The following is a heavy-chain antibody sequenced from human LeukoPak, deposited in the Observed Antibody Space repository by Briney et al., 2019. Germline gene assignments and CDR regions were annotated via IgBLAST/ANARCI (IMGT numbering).Heavy chain of an antibody. V-gene: IGHV3-21*01. CDR2: ISSSSSYI. CDR3: ASISSGWGLDY. D-gene: IGHD6-19*01. CDR1: GFTFSSYS. J-gene: IGHJ4*02. Sequence: GGXLRLSCAASGFTFSSYSMNWVRQAPGKGLEWVSSISSSSSYIYYADSVKGRFTISRDNAKNSLYLQMNSLRAEDTAVYDCASISSGWGLDYWGQGTLVTVSS.